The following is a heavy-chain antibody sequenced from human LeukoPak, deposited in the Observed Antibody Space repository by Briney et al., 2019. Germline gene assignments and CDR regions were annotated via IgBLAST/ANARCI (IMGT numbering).Heavy chain of an antibody. CDR3: ARDIGIAVAGSYFDY. D-gene: IGHD6-19*01. CDR2: ISSSSSYI. CDR1: GFIFSDYW. Sequence: GGSLRLSCAASGFIFSDYWMHWVRQAPGKGLEWVSSISSSSSYIYYADSVKGRFTISRDNAKNSLYLQMNSLRAEDTAVYYCARDIGIAVAGSYFDYWGQGTLVTVSS. V-gene: IGHV3-21*01. J-gene: IGHJ4*02.